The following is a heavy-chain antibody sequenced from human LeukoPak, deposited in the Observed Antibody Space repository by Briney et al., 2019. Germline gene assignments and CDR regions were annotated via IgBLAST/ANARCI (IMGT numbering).Heavy chain of an antibody. CDR3: AIIGVGGVDPFDS. Sequence: SVKVSCKASGGTFSSYAISWVRQAPGQGLEWMGRIIPILGIANYAQKFQGRVTITADKSTSTAYMELSSLRSEDTAVYYCAIIGVGGVDPFDSWGQGTLVTVSS. CDR2: IIPILGIA. CDR1: GGTFSSYA. D-gene: IGHD6-19*01. V-gene: IGHV1-69*04. J-gene: IGHJ4*02.